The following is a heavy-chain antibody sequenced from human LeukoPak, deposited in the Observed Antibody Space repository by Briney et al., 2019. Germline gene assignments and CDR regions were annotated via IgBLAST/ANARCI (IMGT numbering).Heavy chain of an antibody. CDR1: GYTFTGYY. CDR2: INPNSGGT. J-gene: IGHJ4*02. CDR3: ARIPTYYYDSSGYYDY. V-gene: IGHV1-2*02. Sequence: APVKVSCKASGYTFTGYYMHWVRQAPGQGLEWMGWINPNSGGTNYAQKFQGRVTMTRDTSISTAYMELSRLRSDDTAVYYCARIPTYYYDSSGYYDYWGQGTLVTVSS. D-gene: IGHD3-22*01.